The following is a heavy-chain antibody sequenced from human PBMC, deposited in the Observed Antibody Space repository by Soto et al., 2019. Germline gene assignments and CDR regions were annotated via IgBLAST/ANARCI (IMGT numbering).Heavy chain of an antibody. D-gene: IGHD4-17*01. CDR1: GGTFSSYT. J-gene: IGHJ2*01. CDR3: ATQATPTVNIDCYFDL. V-gene: IGHV1-69*02. CDR2: IIPILGIA. Sequence: QVQLVQSGAEVKKPGSSVKVSCKASGGTFSSYTISWVRQAPGQGLEWMGRIIPILGIANYAQKVQVRFTMPEDKATSTADRGASRLRSDDKAVYYCATQATPTVNIDCYFDLWGRGTLVTVSS.